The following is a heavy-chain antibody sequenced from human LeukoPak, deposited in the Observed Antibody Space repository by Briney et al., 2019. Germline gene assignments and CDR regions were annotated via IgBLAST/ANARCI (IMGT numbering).Heavy chain of an antibody. D-gene: IGHD1-1*01. V-gene: IGHV3-74*01. J-gene: IGHJ4*02. Sequence: GGSLRLSCAASGFTFSSYWMHWVRQAPGKGLVWVSRINTDGSSTSYADSVKGRFTISRDNARNTLYLQVNSLRAEDTAVYYCARASGLERLAPFDYWGQGTLVTVSS. CDR3: ARASGLERLAPFDY. CDR2: INTDGSST. CDR1: GFTFSSYW.